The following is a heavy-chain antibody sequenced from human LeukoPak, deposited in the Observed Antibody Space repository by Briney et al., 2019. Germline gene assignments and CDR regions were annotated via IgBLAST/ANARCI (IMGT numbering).Heavy chain of an antibody. CDR1: GASMSNYY. V-gene: IGHV4-59*08. Sequence: SETLSLTCTVSGASMSNYYWSWILQPPGKGLEWIGHFYYSGSTNYNPSLRSRVTISVDSSKNQFSLKLSSVTAADTAVYYCARQEGSSWYFHYMDVWGRGTTVTVSS. J-gene: IGHJ6*03. CDR3: ARQEGSSWYFHYMDV. D-gene: IGHD6-13*01. CDR2: FYYSGST.